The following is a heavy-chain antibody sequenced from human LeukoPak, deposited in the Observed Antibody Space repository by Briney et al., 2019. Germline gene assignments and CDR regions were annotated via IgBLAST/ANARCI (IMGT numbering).Heavy chain of an antibody. CDR1: GGSISSYY. J-gene: IGHJ6*02. D-gene: IGHD3-3*01. V-gene: IGHV4-4*07. CDR2: IYTSGST. CDR3: AREPYYDFWSGSAYGVDV. Sequence: SETLSLTCTVSGGSISSYYWSWIRQPAGKGLEWIGRIYTSGSTNYNPSLKSRVTMSVDTSKNQFSLKLSSVTAADTAVYYCAREPYYDFWSGSAYGVDVWGQGTTVTLSS.